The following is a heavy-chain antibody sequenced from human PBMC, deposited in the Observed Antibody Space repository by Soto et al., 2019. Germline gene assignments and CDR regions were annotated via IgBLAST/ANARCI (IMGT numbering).Heavy chain of an antibody. CDR2: IYHSGST. CDR3: AREAVAGDFDY. J-gene: IGHJ4*02. Sequence: SETLSLTCAVSGGSISSGGYSWSWIRQPSGKGMEWIGYIYHSGSTYYNPSLKSRVTISVDKSKNQFSLKLSSVTAADTAVYYCAREAVAGDFDYWGQGTLVTAPQ. CDR1: GGSISSGGYS. D-gene: IGHD6-19*01. V-gene: IGHV4-30-2*01.